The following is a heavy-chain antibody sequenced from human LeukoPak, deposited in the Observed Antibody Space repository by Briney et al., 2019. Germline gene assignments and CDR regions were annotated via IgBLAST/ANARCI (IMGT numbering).Heavy chain of an antibody. CDR1: GGSISSGGYY. Sequence: PSETLSLTCAVSGGSISSGGYYWSWIRQPPGKGLEWIGEINHSGSTNYNPSLKSRVTISVDTSKNQFSLKLSSVTAADTAVYYCARISLELYSSSWYYFDYWGQGTLVTVSS. CDR3: ARISLELYSSSWYYFDY. V-gene: IGHV4-34*01. D-gene: IGHD6-13*01. CDR2: INHSGST. J-gene: IGHJ4*02.